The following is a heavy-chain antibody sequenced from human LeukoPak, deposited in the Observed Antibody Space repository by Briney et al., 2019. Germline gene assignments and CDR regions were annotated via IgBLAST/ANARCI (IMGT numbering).Heavy chain of an antibody. D-gene: IGHD2-21*02. J-gene: IGHJ5*02. V-gene: IGHV1-58*01. CDR3: AAFDAGDCGGDCPYFSFP. Sequence: SVKVSCKASGSTFASSAVQWVRQARGQRLEWIGWIVVGSANTNYAQKFQERVTITRDMSTGTAYTELSSLRSEDTAVYYCAAFDAGDCGGDCPYFSFPWGQGTLVTVSS. CDR1: GSTFASSA. CDR2: IVVGSANT.